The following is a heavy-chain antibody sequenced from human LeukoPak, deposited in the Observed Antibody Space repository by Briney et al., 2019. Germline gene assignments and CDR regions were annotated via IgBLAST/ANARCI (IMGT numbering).Heavy chain of an antibody. CDR2: IYYSGST. V-gene: IGHV4-39*01. D-gene: IGHD6-13*01. CDR3: ARHEQQLVRAFDY. J-gene: IGHJ4*02. Sequence: SETLSLTCTVSGGSISSSSYYWGWLRQPPGKGLEWIGSIYYSGSTYYNPSLKSRVTISVDTSKNQFSLKLSSVTAADTAVYYCARHEQQLVRAFDYWGQGTLVTVSS. CDR1: GGSISSSSYY.